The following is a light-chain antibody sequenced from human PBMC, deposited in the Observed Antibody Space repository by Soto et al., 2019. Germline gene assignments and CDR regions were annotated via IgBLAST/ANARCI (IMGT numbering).Light chain of an antibody. J-gene: IGKJ1*01. CDR3: QQYGSSGT. CDR1: QTVPSR. CDR2: GAS. Sequence: TQSPSTLSASVGDRVTLSCRASQTVPSRIAWYQQKPGQAPRLLIYGASNRATGIPDRFSGSGSGTDFTLTISRLEPEDFAVYYCQQYGSSGTFGQGTKVDIK. V-gene: IGKV3-20*01.